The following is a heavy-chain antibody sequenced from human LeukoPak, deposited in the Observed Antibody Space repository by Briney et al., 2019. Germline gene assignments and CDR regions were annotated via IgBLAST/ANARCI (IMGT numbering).Heavy chain of an antibody. CDR1: GFTFSSYS. J-gene: IGHJ6*02. V-gene: IGHV3-21*01. CDR2: ISSSSSYI. Sequence: GGSLRLSCAASGFTFSSYSMNWVRQAPGKGLEWVSSISSSSSYIYYADSVKGRFTISRDNAKNSLYLQTNSLRAEDTAVYYCAREVPYDFWSGYCHYYYYYGMDVWGQGTTVTVSS. D-gene: IGHD3-3*01. CDR3: AREVPYDFWSGYCHYYYYYGMDV.